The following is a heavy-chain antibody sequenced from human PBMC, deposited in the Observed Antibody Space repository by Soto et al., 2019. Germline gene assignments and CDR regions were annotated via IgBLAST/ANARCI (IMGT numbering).Heavy chain of an antibody. D-gene: IGHD5-12*01. V-gene: IGHV3-30-3*01. J-gene: IGHJ4*02. Sequence: QVQLVESGGSVVQPGTSLRLSCAVSGFTFRSYATHWVRQAPGGGLEWVALISYDGNNNYYADSVKGRFTISRDTFKNTLFLQMNSLRREDTAMYYCARGIGDGYNLDYWGQGTLVTVSS. CDR2: ISYDGNNN. CDR1: GFTFRSYA. CDR3: ARGIGDGYNLDY.